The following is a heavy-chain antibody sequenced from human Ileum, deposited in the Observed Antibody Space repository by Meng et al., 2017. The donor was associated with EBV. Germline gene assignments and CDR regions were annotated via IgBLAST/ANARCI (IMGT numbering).Heavy chain of an antibody. D-gene: IGHD1-26*01. V-gene: IGHV4-39*07. CDR2: IYYSGTT. CDR1: GGSFSSRKYY. Sequence: QLQLQESGPGLVKPSETLSRTCSVSGGSFSSRKYYWGWIRQPPGKALEWIASIYYSGTTYYNPSLQSRVSISVDKSKNQVSLNMTSMTAADTAVYYCASRELAPFDYWGQGTLVTVSS. CDR3: ASRELAPFDY. J-gene: IGHJ4*02.